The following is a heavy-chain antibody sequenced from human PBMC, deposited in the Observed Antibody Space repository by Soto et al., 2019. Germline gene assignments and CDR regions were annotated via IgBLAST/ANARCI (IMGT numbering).Heavy chain of an antibody. D-gene: IGHD6-6*01. V-gene: IGHV1-69*13. J-gene: IGHJ4*02. Sequence: AASVKVSCKASGGTFSSYAISWVRQAPGQGLEWMGGIIPIFGTANYAQKFQGRVTITADESTSTAYMELSSLRSEDTAVYYCARGVAEYSSSSPADYWGQGTLVTVSS. CDR1: GGTFSSYA. CDR3: ARGVAEYSSSSPADY. CDR2: IIPIFGTA.